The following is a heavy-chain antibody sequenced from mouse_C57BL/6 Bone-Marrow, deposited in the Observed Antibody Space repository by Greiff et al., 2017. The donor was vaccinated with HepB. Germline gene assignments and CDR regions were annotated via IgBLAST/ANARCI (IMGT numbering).Heavy chain of an antibody. CDR3: ARDLDYFDY. Sequence: EVKLMESEGGLVQPGSSMKLSCTASGFTFSDYYMAWVRQVPEKGLEWVANINYDGSSTYYLDSLKSRFIISRDNAKNILYLQMSSLKSEDTATYYCARDLDYFDYWGQGTTLTVPS. CDR2: INYDGSST. V-gene: IGHV5-16*01. J-gene: IGHJ2*01. CDR1: GFTFSDYY.